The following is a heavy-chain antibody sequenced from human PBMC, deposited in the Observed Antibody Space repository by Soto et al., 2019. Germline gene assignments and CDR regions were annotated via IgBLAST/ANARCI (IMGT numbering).Heavy chain of an antibody. V-gene: IGHV4-34*01. J-gene: IGHJ3*02. Sequence: PSETLSLTCAVYGGSFSGYYWSWIRQPPGKGLEWIGEINHSGSTNYNPSLKSRVTISVDTSKNQFSLKLSSVTAADTAVYYCARVRDDILTGLIGAFDIWGQGTMVTVSS. CDR3: ARVRDDILTGLIGAFDI. CDR2: INHSGST. CDR1: GGSFSGYY. D-gene: IGHD3-9*01.